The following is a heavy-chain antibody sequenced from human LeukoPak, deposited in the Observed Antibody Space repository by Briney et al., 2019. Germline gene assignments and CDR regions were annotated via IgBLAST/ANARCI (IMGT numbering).Heavy chain of an antibody. V-gene: IGHV5-51*01. CDR3: ARLRSVFLGELSLEGSAYFDY. CDR1: GYSFTSYW. J-gene: IGHJ4*02. Sequence: GESLKISCKGSGYSFTSYWIGWVRQMPGKGLEWMGIIYPGDSDTRYSPSFQGQVTISADKSISTAYLQWSSLKASDTAMYYCARLRSVFLGELSLEGSAYFDYWGQGTLVTVSS. CDR2: IYPGDSDT. D-gene: IGHD3-16*02.